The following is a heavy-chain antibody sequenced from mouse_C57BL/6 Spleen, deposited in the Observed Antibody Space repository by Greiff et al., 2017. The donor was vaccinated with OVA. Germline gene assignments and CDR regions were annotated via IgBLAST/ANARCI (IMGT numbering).Heavy chain of an antibody. CDR2: INPGSGGT. CDR1: GYAFTNYL. V-gene: IGHV1-54*01. J-gene: IGHJ3*01. CDR3: AREGGGYDGAY. D-gene: IGHD2-2*01. Sequence: QVQLQQSGAELVRPGTSVKVSCKASGYAFTNYLIEWVKQRPGQGLEWIGVINPGSGGTNYNEKFKGKATLTADKSSSTAYMQLSNLTSEDSAVYFCAREGGGYDGAYWGQGTLVTVSA.